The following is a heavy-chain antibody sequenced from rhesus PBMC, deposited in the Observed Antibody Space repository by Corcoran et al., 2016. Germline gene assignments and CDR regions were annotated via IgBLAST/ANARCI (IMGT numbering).Heavy chain of an antibody. V-gene: IGHV3-178*01. D-gene: IGHD7-45*01. CDR1: GFIFSGYY. Sequence: EVQLVESGGDLEEPGGSLRLSCAASGFIFSGYYMDWVRQAPGQGLAWVSRISNTGDDTWYADSLRVRFTVSRENAKNTLYLQMNSLRGEDTAVYYCARANWGSDYWGQGVLVTVSS. CDR3: ARANWGSDY. J-gene: IGHJ4*01. CDR2: ISNTGDDT.